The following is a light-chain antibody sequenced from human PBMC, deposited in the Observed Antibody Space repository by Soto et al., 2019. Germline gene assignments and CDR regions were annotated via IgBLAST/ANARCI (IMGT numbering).Light chain of an antibody. CDR2: AAS. CDR3: QQSYRPMYT. Sequence: DIQMTQSPSSLSASVGDRVTMTCRASQSISNHLNWYQQKPGKAPKLLIYAASSLVHGVPSRFSGSGSGTDFTLTISSLLPEDFATYYCQQSYRPMYTFGQGTKVDIK. CDR1: QSISNH. J-gene: IGKJ2*01. V-gene: IGKV1-39*01.